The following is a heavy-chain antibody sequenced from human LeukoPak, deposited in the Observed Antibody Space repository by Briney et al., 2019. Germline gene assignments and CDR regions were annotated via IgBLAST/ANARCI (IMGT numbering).Heavy chain of an antibody. V-gene: IGHV4-4*07. CDR2: IYTSGST. J-gene: IGHJ6*02. CDR3: ASTIAAAGKGYYYYGMDV. CDR1: GGSINSYY. D-gene: IGHD6-13*01. Sequence: PSETLSLTCTVSGGSINSYYWSWIRQPAGKGLEWIGRIYTSGSTNFNPSLKSRVTMSVDTSKNQFSLKLSSVTAADTAVYYCASTIAAAGKGYYYYGMDVWGQGTTVTVSS.